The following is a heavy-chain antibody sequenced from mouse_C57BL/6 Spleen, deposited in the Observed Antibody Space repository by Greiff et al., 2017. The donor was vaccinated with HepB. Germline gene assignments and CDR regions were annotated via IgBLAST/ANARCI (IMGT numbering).Heavy chain of an antibody. V-gene: IGHV5-4*03. Sequence: EVKLVESGGGLVKPGGSLKLSCAASGFTFSRYAMSWVRQTPEKRLEWVATISDGGSYTYYPDNVKGRFTISRDNAKNNLYLQMSHLKSEDTAMYYCARNYYGNFHWYFDVWGTGTTVTVSS. CDR2: ISDGGSYT. J-gene: IGHJ1*03. CDR3: ARNYYGNFHWYFDV. D-gene: IGHD2-1*01. CDR1: GFTFSRYA.